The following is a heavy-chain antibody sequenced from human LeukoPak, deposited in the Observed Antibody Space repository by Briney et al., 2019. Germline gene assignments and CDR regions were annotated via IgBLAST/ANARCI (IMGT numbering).Heavy chain of an antibody. V-gene: IGHV3-23*01. CDR3: AAVRPRYYYYGMDV. CDR2: IAGDSGST. J-gene: IGHJ6*02. D-gene: IGHD6-19*01. CDR1: EFTFSTYV. Sequence: GGSLRLSCAASEFTFSTYVMSWVRQAPGRGLEWVSAIAGDSGSTYHADSVKGRFTISRDNSKNTLYLQMNSLRAEDTAVYYCAAVRPRYYYYGMDVWGQGTTVTVSS.